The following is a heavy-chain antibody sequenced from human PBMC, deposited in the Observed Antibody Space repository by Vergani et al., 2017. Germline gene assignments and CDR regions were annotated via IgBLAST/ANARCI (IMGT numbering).Heavy chain of an antibody. CDR1: GGTFSSYA. J-gene: IGHJ5*02. CDR3: AREYGAVAGTGMGRFDR. Sequence: QVQLVQSGAEVKKPGSSVKVSCKASGGTFSSYAISWVRQAPGQGLEWMGRIIPILGIANYAQKFQGRVTITADKSTSTAYMELSSLRSEDTAVYYCAREYGAVAGTGMGRFDRWGEGTLVTASA. CDR2: IIPILGIA. D-gene: IGHD6-19*01. V-gene: IGHV1-69*04.